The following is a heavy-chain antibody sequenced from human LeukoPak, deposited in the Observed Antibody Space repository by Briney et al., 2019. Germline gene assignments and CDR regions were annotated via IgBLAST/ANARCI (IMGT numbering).Heavy chain of an antibody. CDR1: GGSFSGYY. D-gene: IGHD2-2*01. CDR2: INHSGST. CDR3: ARVPVVVVPAASRYYYYYYGMDV. V-gene: IGHV4-34*01. J-gene: IGHJ6*02. Sequence: SETLSLTCAVYGGSFSGYYWSWIRQPPGKGLEWIGEINHSGSTNYNPSLKSRVTISVGTSKNQFSLKLSSVTAADTAVYYCARVPVVVVPAASRYYYYYYGMDVWGQGTTVTVSS.